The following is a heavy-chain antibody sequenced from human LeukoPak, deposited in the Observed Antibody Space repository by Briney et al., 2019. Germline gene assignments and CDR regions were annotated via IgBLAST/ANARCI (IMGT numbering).Heavy chain of an antibody. J-gene: IGHJ4*02. CDR2: IFSGGTI. CDR1: GFTVSSNY. V-gene: IGHV3-53*01. D-gene: IGHD5-18*01. Sequence: PGGSLRLSCVASGFTVSSNYMSWVRQAPGKGLEWVSVIFSGGTIYYADSVKGRFTISRDNSKNKLYLQMNSLRAEDTAVYYCARGHVGYSYGFHYWCQGSLVTVSS. CDR3: ARGHVGYSYGFHY.